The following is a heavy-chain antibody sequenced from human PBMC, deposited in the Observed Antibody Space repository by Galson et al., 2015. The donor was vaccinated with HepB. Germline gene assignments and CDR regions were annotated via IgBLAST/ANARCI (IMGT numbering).Heavy chain of an antibody. Sequence: SLRLSCAASGFTFSSYEMNWVRQAPGKGLEWVSYISSSGSTIYYADSVKGRFTIPRDNAKNSLYLQMNSLRAEDTAVYYCARGLRQWLEYFDYWGQGTLVTVSS. CDR3: ARGLRQWLEYFDY. CDR1: GFTFSSYE. D-gene: IGHD6-19*01. CDR2: ISSSGSTI. J-gene: IGHJ4*02. V-gene: IGHV3-48*03.